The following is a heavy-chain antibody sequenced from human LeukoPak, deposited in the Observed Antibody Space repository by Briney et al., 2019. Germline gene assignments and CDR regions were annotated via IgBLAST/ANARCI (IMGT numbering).Heavy chain of an antibody. CDR3: AITPLPARLARAFDI. CDR1: GGSITSSNYY. Sequence: PSETLSLTCTVSGGSITSSNYYWGWIRQPPGKGLEWIGSIYYSGSTYYNPSLKSRVTISVDTSKNQFSLKLNSVTAADTAVYYCAITPLPARLARAFDIWGQGTMVTVSS. J-gene: IGHJ3*02. CDR2: IYYSGST. V-gene: IGHV4-39*01. D-gene: IGHD2-2*01.